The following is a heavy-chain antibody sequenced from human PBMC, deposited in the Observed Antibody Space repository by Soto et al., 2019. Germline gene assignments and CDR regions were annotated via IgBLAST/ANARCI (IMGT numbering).Heavy chain of an antibody. CDR1: GDSINSGDYY. J-gene: IGHJ5*02. D-gene: IGHD5-12*01. Sequence: SATLSLTCSVSGDSINSGDYYWTWMRQAPGKGLQWVLHVYFSLSTNYNPSLKSRVTISLAPSKNHSPLKLSLVPAGDTADFYGRGVPWITYMFSGSAPWGREPWSPSPQ. CDR2: VYFSLST. V-gene: IGHV4-61*08. CDR3: RGVPWITYMFSGSAP.